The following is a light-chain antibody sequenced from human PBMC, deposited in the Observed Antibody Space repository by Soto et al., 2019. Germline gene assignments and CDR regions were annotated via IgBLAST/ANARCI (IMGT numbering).Light chain of an antibody. V-gene: IGLV1-44*01. Sequence: QTVVTQPPSASGTPGQRVTISCSGSSSNIGKNAVNWYQQLPGTAPKLLIYTNNKWPSGVPDRFSGSKSGTSASLAISGLQSEDEADYYCAAWDDSLNGVVFGGGTKLTVL. CDR1: SSNIGKNA. CDR3: AAWDDSLNGVV. CDR2: TNN. J-gene: IGLJ2*01.